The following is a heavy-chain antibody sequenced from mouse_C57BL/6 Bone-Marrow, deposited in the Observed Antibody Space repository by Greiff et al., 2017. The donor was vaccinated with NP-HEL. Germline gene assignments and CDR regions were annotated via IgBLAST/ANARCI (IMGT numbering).Heavy chain of an antibody. CDR2: ISSGGSYT. CDR1: GFTFSSYG. V-gene: IGHV5-6*01. Sequence: EVKLISSGGALVKPGGSLKLSCAASGFTFSSYGMSWVRQTPDKRLEWVATISSGGSYTYYPDSVKGRFTISRDNAKNTLYLQMSSLKSEDTAMYYCARQEMVTSFYYFDYWGQGTTLTVSS. D-gene: IGHD2-3*01. J-gene: IGHJ2*01. CDR3: ARQEMVTSFYYFDY.